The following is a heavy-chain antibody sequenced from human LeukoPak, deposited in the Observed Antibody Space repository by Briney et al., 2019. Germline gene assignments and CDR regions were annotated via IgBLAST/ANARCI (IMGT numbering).Heavy chain of an antibody. CDR2: ISWDGGST. D-gene: IGHD1-1*01. CDR1: GFTFDDYA. V-gene: IGHV3-43D*03. Sequence: GGSLRLSCAASGFTFDDYAMHWVRQAPGKGLEWVSLISWDGGSTYYADSVKGRFTISRDNSKNSLYLQMNSLRAEDTALYYCAKDMSREREEYYFDYWGQGTLVTVSS. CDR3: AKDMSREREEYYFDY. J-gene: IGHJ4*02.